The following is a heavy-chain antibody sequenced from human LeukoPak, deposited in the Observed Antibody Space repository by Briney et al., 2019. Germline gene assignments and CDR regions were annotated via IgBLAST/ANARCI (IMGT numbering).Heavy chain of an antibody. CDR3: ARRLGYCSGGSCYGRDWEINWFDP. D-gene: IGHD2-15*01. CDR2: ISAYNGNT. J-gene: IGHJ5*02. V-gene: IGHV1-18*04. Sequence: ASVKVSCKASGYTFPSYGISWVRQAAGQGLEWMGWISAYNGNTNYAQKLQGRVTMTTDTSTSTAYMELRSLRSDDTAVYYCARRLGYCSGGSCYGRDWEINWFDPWGQGTLVTVSS. CDR1: GYTFPSYG.